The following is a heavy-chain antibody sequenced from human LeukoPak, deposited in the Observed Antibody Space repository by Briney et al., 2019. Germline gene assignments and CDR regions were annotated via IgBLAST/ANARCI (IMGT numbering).Heavy chain of an antibody. V-gene: IGHV3-23*01. Sequence: GGSLRLSCAASGFTFSSYAMSWVRQAPGKGLEWVSAISGSGGSTYYADSVKGRFTVSRDNSKNTLYLQMNSLRAEDTAVYYCAKDPWGTIVVVPAAIAVPFYWGQGTLVTVSS. CDR3: AKDPWGTIVVVPAAIAVPFY. J-gene: IGHJ4*02. CDR1: GFTFSSYA. CDR2: ISGSGGST. D-gene: IGHD2-2*01.